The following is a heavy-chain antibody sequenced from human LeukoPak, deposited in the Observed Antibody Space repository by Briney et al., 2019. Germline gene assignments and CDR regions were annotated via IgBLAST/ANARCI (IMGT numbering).Heavy chain of an antibody. CDR1: GYTFTSYY. CDR2: INPNSGGT. V-gene: IGHV1-2*06. CDR3: ARDRRRIAVAGTNWFDP. Sequence: ASVKVSCKASGYTFTSYYMHWVRQAPGQGLEWMGRINPNSGGTNYAQKFQGRVTMTRDTSISTAYMELSRLRSDDTAVYYCARDRRRIAVAGTNWFDPWGQGTLVTVSS. J-gene: IGHJ5*02. D-gene: IGHD6-19*01.